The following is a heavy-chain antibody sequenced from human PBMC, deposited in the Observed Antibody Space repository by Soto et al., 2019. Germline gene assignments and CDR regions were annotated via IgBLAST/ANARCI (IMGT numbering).Heavy chain of an antibody. Sequence: QVQLQESGPGLVKPSQTLSLTCTVSGGSISSGGYYWSWIRQHPGKGLEWIGYIYYSGSTYYNPALKSRVTISVDTSKNQFSLKLSSVTAADTAVYYCARARSSWKKGYWYFDLWGRGTLVTVSS. CDR1: GGSISSGGYY. J-gene: IGHJ2*01. D-gene: IGHD6-13*01. V-gene: IGHV4-31*03. CDR3: ARARSSWKKGYWYFDL. CDR2: IYYSGST.